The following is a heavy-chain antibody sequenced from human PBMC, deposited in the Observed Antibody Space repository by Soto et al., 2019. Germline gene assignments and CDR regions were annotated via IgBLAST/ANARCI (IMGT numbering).Heavy chain of an antibody. CDR2: INHSGST. Sequence: PSLTSRVYGGSVSGYYWSWLRQPPGKRLERIGEINHSGSTTYNPSLKSRVTISVDTSKNQFSLKLSSVTAADTAVYYCASSGDRGGDCYYNYWGQGTLVTVTS. CDR1: GGSVSGYY. CDR3: ASSGDRGGDCYYNY. V-gene: IGHV4-34*01. J-gene: IGHJ4*02. D-gene: IGHD2-21*01.